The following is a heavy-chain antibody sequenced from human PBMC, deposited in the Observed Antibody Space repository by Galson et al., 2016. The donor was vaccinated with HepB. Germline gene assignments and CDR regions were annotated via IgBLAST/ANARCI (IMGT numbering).Heavy chain of an antibody. J-gene: IGHJ4*02. V-gene: IGHV3-7*01. CDR3: ARGALLRYY. CDR2: IKQDGSEK. CDR1: GFTFSTYW. Sequence: SLRLSCAASGFTFSTYWMSWVRRAPGKGLEWVANIKQDGSEKYYVDSVKGRFTVSRDNAKSSLYLQMDSLRAEDTAVYYCARGALLRYYWGQGIQVTASS. D-gene: IGHD2-15*01.